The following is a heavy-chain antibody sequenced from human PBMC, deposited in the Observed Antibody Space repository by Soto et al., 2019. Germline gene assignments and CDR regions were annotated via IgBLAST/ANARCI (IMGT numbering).Heavy chain of an antibody. Sequence: GGSLRLSCAASGFSFSDFEMSWVRQAPGKGLEWVSYISSVDTTSHYADSVKGRFTISRDYAKKSLYLQMSSLRVEDTALYYCAGESSSSGWLDHWGQGTLVTVSS. CDR3: AGESSSSGWLDH. J-gene: IGHJ5*02. D-gene: IGHD6-19*01. CDR2: ISSVDTTS. CDR1: GFSFSDFE. V-gene: IGHV3-48*03.